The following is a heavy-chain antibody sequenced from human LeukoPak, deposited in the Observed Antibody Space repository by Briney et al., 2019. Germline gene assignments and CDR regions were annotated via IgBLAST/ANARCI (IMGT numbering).Heavy chain of an antibody. V-gene: IGHV3-48*03. CDR2: ISTSGSPI. Sequence: GGSLRLSCAASGFTFSSYEMDWVRQAPGKGLEWVSYISTSGSPIYYGNSVKGRFTISRDNAKNSLYLQMNSLRAEDTALYYCARRGFYDTSGYLFDHWGQGTLVTVSS. J-gene: IGHJ4*02. CDR1: GFTFSSYE. D-gene: IGHD3-22*01. CDR3: ARRGFYDTSGYLFDH.